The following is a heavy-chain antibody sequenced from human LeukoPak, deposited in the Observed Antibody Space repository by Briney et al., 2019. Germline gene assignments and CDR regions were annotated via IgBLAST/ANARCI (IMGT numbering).Heavy chain of an antibody. J-gene: IGHJ4*02. V-gene: IGHV3-15*01. D-gene: IGHD3-22*01. CDR2: IKSKTDGGTT. CDR1: GFTFSNAW. CDR3: TTLPYYDSSGRRRVDY. Sequence: GGSLRLSCAASGFTFSNAWMSWVRQAPGKGLEWVGRIKSKTDGGTTDYAAPVKGRDTISRDDSKNTLYLQMNSLKTEDTAEYYCTTLPYYDSSGRRRVDYRGQGTLVTVSS.